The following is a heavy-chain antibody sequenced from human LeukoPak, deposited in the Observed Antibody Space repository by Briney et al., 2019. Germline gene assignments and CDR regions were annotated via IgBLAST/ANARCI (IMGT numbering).Heavy chain of an antibody. CDR2: IIPIFGTA. CDR3: ARDEYSSSLLDY. D-gene: IGHD6-6*01. CDR1: GGTFSSYA. Sequence: SVKVSCKASGGTFSSYAISWVRQAPGQGLEWMGGIIPIFGTANYAQKFQGRVTITTDESTSTAYMELSSLRSEDTAVYYCARDEYSSSLLDYWGQGTLVTVSS. V-gene: IGHV1-69*05. J-gene: IGHJ4*02.